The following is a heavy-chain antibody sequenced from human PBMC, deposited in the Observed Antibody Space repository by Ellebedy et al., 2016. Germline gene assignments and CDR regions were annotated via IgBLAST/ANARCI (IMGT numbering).Heavy chain of an antibody. CDR1: GFSFTSHG. D-gene: IGHD2-15*01. J-gene: IGHJ6*02. CDR3: AKEREGYCHGGGCYSVYYYYGIDV. Sequence: GGSLRLXXAASGFSFTSHGMHWVRQTPVEGLESVAVISYDGCNRSSQDSVKGRFTISRDNSRDTLYLQMNSLRVDDTAVYYCAKEREGYCHGGGCYSVYYYYGIDVWGQGTRVTVSS. V-gene: IGHV3-30*18. CDR2: ISYDGCNR.